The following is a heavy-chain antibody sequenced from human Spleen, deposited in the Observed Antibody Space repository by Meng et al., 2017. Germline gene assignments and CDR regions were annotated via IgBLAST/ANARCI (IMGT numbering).Heavy chain of an antibody. CDR3: ARSYYGSTDAFDI. D-gene: IGHD3-10*01. V-gene: IGHV4-34*01. CDR2: INHSGST. CDR1: GGSFSGYY. Sequence: SETLSLTCVVSGGSFSGYYWSWIRRPPGKGLEWIGEINHSGSTNSNPSLKSRVTISLDTSKNQFSLKLSSVTAADTAVYYCARSYYGSTDAFDIWGQGTMVTVSS. J-gene: IGHJ3*02.